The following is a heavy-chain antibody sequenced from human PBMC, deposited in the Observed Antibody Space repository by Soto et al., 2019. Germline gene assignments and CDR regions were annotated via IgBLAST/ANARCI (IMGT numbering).Heavy chain of an antibody. CDR3: ARDRSYSLDV. CDR2: INSDGSST. Sequence: GSLRISCAVSGSTFSNDWMHWVRQAPGKGLVWVSHINSDGSSTNYADFVKGRFTIARDNAKDTVYLQMNSLRAEDTAVYYCARDRSYSLDVWGQGTTATVSS. CDR1: GSTFSNDW. V-gene: IGHV3-74*01. J-gene: IGHJ6*02.